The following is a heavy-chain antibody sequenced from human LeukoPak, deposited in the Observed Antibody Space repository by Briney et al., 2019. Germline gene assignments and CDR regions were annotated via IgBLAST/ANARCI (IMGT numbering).Heavy chain of an antibody. J-gene: IGHJ5*02. Sequence: PSETLSLTCAVYGGSFSPYYWSWIRQPPGKGLEWIGEINHSGSTNYNPSLKSRVTISVDTSKNQFSLRLSSVTAADTALYYCATREASRGNYYDHWGQGALVTVSS. CDR3: ATREASRGNYYDH. CDR1: GGSFSPYY. D-gene: IGHD3-22*01. CDR2: INHSGST. V-gene: IGHV4-34*01.